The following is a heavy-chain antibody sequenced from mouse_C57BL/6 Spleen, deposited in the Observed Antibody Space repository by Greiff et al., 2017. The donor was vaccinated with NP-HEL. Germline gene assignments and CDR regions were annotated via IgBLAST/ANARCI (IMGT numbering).Heavy chain of an antibody. V-gene: IGHV1-26*01. CDR1: GYTFTDYY. Sequence: EVQLQQSGPELVKPGAKVKITRNASGYTFTDYYMNWVKQSHGKSLEWIGDINPNNGGTSYKQKFKGKATLTVDKSSSTAYMELRSLTSEDSAVYYCARGGGLRPRCGYWSQGTTLTVSS. D-gene: IGHD3-3*01. CDR2: INPNNGGT. CDR3: ARGGGLRPRCGY. J-gene: IGHJ2*01.